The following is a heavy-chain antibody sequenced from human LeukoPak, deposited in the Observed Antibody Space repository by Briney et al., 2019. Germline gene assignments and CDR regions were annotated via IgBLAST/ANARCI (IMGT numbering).Heavy chain of an antibody. D-gene: IGHD6-19*01. CDR2: ISGSGGST. CDR1: GFTFSSYA. CDR3: AKDRQQWLGPEDY. J-gene: IGHJ4*02. Sequence: GGSLRLSCAASGFTFSSYAMSWVRQAPGKGLEWVSAISGSGGSTYYADSVKSRFTISRDNSKNTLYLQMNSLRAEDTAVYYCAKDRQQWLGPEDYWGQGTLVTVSS. V-gene: IGHV3-23*01.